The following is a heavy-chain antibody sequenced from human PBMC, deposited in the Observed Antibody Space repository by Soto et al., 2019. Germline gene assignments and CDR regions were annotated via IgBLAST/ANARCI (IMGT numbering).Heavy chain of an antibody. D-gene: IGHD2-8*02. CDR2: INHSGST. V-gene: IGHV4-34*01. Sequence: PSETLSLTCALYGGSFSGYYWTLIRQPPGTGLEWIGEINHSGSTNYNPSLKSRVTISVDTSKNQFSLKLTSVTAADTAVYYCARDKITGRFNYWGQGTLVTVSS. CDR1: GGSFSGYY. J-gene: IGHJ4*02. CDR3: ARDKITGRFNY.